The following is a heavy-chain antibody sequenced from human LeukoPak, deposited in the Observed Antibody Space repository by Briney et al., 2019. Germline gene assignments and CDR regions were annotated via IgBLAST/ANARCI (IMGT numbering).Heavy chain of an antibody. J-gene: IGHJ4*02. CDR3: ARGPWATITNFDY. Sequence: ASVKVSCKASGYTFTSYAMNWVRQAPGQGLEWMGRINPNSGGTNYAQKFQGRVTMTRDTSISTAYMELSRLRSDDTAVYYCARGPWATITNFDYWGQGTLVTVSS. V-gene: IGHV1-2*02. CDR2: INPNSGGT. D-gene: IGHD5-12*01. CDR1: GYTFTSYA.